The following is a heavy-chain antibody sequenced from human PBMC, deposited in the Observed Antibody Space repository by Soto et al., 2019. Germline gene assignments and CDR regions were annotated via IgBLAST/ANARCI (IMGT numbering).Heavy chain of an antibody. V-gene: IGHV1-18*01. CDR3: ARAHFLVSSSSSFDY. J-gene: IGHJ4*02. D-gene: IGHD6-6*01. CDR1: GYAFNNFG. CDR2: ISAYNGNT. Sequence: QVQLVQSGAEVKKPGASVKVSCKASGYAFNNFGISWVRQAPGQGLEWMGWISAYNGNTNYAQNLQGRVTLTTDISMSTAYMELRTLRSDATAVYFSARAHFLVSSSSSFDYWGQGTPVTVSS.